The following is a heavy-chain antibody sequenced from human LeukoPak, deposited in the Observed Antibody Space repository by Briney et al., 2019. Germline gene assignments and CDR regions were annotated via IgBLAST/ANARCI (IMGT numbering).Heavy chain of an antibody. Sequence: PGGSLRLSCAASGFTFSSYALSWVRQAPGPGLEWVSAISGSGGSTYYADSVKGRFTISRDNSKNTLYLQMNSLRAEDTAVYYCAKVSRRYCSGGSGYSSHWGQGTLVTVSS. CDR3: AKVSRRYCSGGSGYSSH. J-gene: IGHJ4*02. V-gene: IGHV3-23*01. CDR2: ISGSGGST. CDR1: GFTFSSYA. D-gene: IGHD2-15*01.